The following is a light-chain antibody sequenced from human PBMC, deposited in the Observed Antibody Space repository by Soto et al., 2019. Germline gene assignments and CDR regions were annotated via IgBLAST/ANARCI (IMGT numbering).Light chain of an antibody. J-gene: IGLJ2*01. Sequence: QSALTQPASVSGSPGQSITISCTGTSSDIGPYNFVSWYQQHPGKAPKLMLYDVNIRPSGVSNRFSGSKSGNTASLTISGLQAEYEADYYCTSWTTSTTMIFGRGTKLTVL. CDR2: DVN. CDR1: SSDIGPYNF. V-gene: IGLV2-14*03. CDR3: TSWTTSTTMI.